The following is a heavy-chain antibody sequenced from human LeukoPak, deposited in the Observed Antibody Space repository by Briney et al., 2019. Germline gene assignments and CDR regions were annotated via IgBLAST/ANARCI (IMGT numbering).Heavy chain of an antibody. Sequence: GASVKVSCKASGYTFTSYDMHWVRQAPGQRLEWMGWINAGNGNTKYSQKFQGRVTITRDTSASTAYMELSSLRSEDTAVYYCATGYDILTGLGAFDIWGQGTMVTVSS. CDR3: ATGYDILTGLGAFDI. D-gene: IGHD3-9*01. V-gene: IGHV1-3*01. J-gene: IGHJ3*02. CDR2: INAGNGNT. CDR1: GYTFTSYD.